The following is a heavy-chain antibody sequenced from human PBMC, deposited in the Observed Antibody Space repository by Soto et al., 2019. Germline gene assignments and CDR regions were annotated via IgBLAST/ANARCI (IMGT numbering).Heavy chain of an antibody. Sequence: GGSLRLSCAVSGLTFSSYAMHWVRQAPGKGLEWVAVISYDGSNKYYTDSVKGRFTISRDNSKNTLYLQMNSLRPEDTAVYYCARESEALDYWGQGTLVTVSS. J-gene: IGHJ4*02. CDR3: ARESEALDY. CDR1: GLTFSSYA. CDR2: ISYDGSNK. V-gene: IGHV3-30-3*01.